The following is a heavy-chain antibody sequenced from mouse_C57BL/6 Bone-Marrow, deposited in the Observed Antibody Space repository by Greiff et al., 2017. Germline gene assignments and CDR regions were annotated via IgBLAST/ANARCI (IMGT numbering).Heavy chain of an antibody. D-gene: IGHD1-1*01. CDR2: IHPNSGST. CDR3: ASAYYGSFFVY. V-gene: IGHV1-64*01. J-gene: IGHJ2*01. CDR1: GYTFTSYW. Sequence: VQLQQPGAELVKPGASVKLSCKASGYTFTSYWMHWVKQRPGQGLEWIGMIHPNSGSTNYNEKFQSKATLTVDKPSTTAYMQLSSLTSEDSAVYYCASAYYGSFFVYWGQGTPLTVSS.